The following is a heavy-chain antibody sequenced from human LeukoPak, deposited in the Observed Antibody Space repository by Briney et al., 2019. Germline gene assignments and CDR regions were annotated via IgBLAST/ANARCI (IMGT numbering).Heavy chain of an antibody. V-gene: IGHV1-18*01. Sequence: GASVKVSCKASGYTFTSYGISWVRQAPGQGLEWMGWIGPYNGNTNYAHKLQGRVTMTTDTSTSTAYTELRSLTSDDTAVYYCARSGSVGATTGDFDYWGQGTLVTVSS. D-gene: IGHD1-26*01. CDR1: GYTFTSYG. CDR2: IGPYNGNT. J-gene: IGHJ4*02. CDR3: ARSGSVGATTGDFDY.